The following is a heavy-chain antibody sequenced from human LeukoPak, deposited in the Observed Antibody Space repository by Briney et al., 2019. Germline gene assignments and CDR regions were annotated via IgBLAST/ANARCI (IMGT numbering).Heavy chain of an antibody. V-gene: IGHV3-7*01. CDR2: IKQDGSEK. J-gene: IGHJ3*02. Sequence: PGGSLRLSCAASGFTFSSYWMSWVRQAPGKGLEWVANIKQDGSEKYYVDSVKGRFTISRDNAKNSLYLQMNSLRAEDTAVDYCARDPGTTQTLHDAFDIWGQGTMVTVSS. D-gene: IGHD1-7*01. CDR3: ARDPGTTQTLHDAFDI. CDR1: GFTFSSYW.